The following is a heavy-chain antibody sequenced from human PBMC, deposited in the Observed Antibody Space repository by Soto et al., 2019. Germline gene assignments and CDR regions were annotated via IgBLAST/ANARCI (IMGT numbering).Heavy chain of an antibody. D-gene: IGHD7-27*01. CDR2: IYYSGSI. Sequence: QVQLQESGPGLVKPSETLSLTCTVSGGSISSYYWSWIRQPPGKGLEWIGYIYYSGSINYNPSLKSRVTISVDTSKNQFSLKLSSVTAADTAVYYCARAPRQLGMGARNYYYGMDVWGQGTTVTVSS. CDR3: ARAPRQLGMGARNYYYGMDV. J-gene: IGHJ6*02. V-gene: IGHV4-59*01. CDR1: GGSISSYY.